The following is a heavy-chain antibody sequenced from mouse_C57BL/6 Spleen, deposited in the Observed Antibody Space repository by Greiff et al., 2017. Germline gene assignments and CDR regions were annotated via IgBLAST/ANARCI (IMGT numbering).Heavy chain of an antibody. CDR2: INPGGGGT. V-gene: IGHV1-54*01. D-gene: IGHD3-3*01. Sequence: LEESGAELVRPGTSVKVSCKASGYAFTNYLIEWVKQRPGQGLEWIGVINPGGGGTNYNEKFKGKATLTADKSSSTAYMQLSSLKSEDSAVYFCARGGTWVLFAYWGQGTLVTVSA. CDR1: GYAFTNYL. J-gene: IGHJ3*01. CDR3: ARGGTWVLFAY.